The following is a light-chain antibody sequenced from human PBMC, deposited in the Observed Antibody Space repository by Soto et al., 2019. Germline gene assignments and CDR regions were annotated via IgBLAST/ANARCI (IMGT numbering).Light chain of an antibody. J-gene: IGLJ1*01. V-gene: IGLV2-8*01. CDR2: EVT. CDR1: SSDVGIYNY. CDR3: SSYAGSNNLYV. Sequence: QSALTQPPSASGSPGQSVTISCTGTSSDVGIYNYVSWYQHHPGKAPKLLIYEVTKRPSGVPDRFSGSKSGNTASLTVSGLQAEDEAEYYCSSYAGSNNLYVFGTGTKLTVL.